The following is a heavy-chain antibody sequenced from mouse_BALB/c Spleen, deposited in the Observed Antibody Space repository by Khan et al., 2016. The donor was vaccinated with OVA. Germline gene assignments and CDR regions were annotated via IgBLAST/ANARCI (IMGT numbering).Heavy chain of an antibody. CDR3: TRVEDI. CDR1: GFSLTSYG. J-gene: IGHJ2*01. V-gene: IGHV2-9*02. CDR2: IWAGGST. D-gene: IGHD1-3*01. Sequence: VQLVESGPGLVAPSQCLSITCTVSGFSLTSYGVHWVRQPPGKGLEWLGVIWAGGSTNYNSALMSRLSISKDNSKSQVFLKMISMQTDETAMFYCTRVEDIWGQGTTLTVSS.